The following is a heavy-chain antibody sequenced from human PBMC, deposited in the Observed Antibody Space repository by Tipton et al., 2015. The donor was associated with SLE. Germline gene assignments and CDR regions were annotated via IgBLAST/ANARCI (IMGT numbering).Heavy chain of an antibody. V-gene: IGHV4-4*02. CDR1: GDSITSITRTNW. CDR2: IFHSGST. J-gene: IGHJ4*02. Sequence: TLSLTCTVSGDSITSITRTNWWSWVRQPPGKGLEWIGEIFHSGSTNYRPSLKSRVIISVDKSKNQFSLRLTSVTAADTAVYYCATELFRGYTSGWGPDYWGQGTLVTVSS. D-gene: IGHD6-19*01. CDR3: ATELFRGYTSGWGPDY.